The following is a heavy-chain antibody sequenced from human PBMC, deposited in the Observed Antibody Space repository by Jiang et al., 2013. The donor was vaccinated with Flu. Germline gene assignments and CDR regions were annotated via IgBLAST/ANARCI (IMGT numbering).Heavy chain of an antibody. J-gene: IGHJ2*01. D-gene: IGHD2/OR15-2a*01. CDR3: AKDPGREFHYWYFDL. Sequence: SGGGVVQPGRSLRLSCAASGFTFSSYGMHWVRQAPGKGLEWVAVISYDGSNKYYADSVKGRFTISRDNSKNTLYLQMNSLRAEDTAVYYCAKDPGREFHYWYFDLWGRGTLVTVSS. CDR1: GFTFSSYG. CDR2: ISYDGSNK. V-gene: IGHV3-30*18.